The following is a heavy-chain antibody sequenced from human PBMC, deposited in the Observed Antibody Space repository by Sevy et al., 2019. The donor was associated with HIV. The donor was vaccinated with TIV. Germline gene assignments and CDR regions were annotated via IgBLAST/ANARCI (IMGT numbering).Heavy chain of an antibody. CDR1: GYTFINYG. J-gene: IGHJ1*01. D-gene: IGHD1-26*01. CDR2: ISRYNT. CDR3: ARSPSGSQGPGQYFQH. Sequence: ASVKVSCKASGYTFINYGITWVRQAPGQGLEWMGWISRYNTNNAQKLQGRVTMTTDTSTGKVYMELRSLRPVDTAVYYCARSPSGSQGPGQYFQHWGQGTLVTVSS. V-gene: IGHV1-18*01.